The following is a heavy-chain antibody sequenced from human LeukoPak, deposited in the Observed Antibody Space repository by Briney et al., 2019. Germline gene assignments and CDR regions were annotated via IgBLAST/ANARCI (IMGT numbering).Heavy chain of an antibody. CDR3: ARSRLMTTVVTHTSRFDP. CDR1: GGSISSGGYY. V-gene: IGHV4-31*03. D-gene: IGHD4-17*01. CDR2: IYYSGST. J-gene: IGHJ5*02. Sequence: SETLSLTCTVSGGSISSGGYYWSWIRQHPGKGLEWIGYIYYSGSTYYNPSLKSRVTISVDTSKNQFSLKLSSVTAADTAVYYCARSRLMTTVVTHTSRFDPWGQGTLVTVSS.